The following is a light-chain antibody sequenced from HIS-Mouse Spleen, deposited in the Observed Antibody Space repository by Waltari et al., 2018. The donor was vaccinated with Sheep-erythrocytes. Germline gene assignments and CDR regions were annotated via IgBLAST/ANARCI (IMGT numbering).Light chain of an antibody. J-gene: IGLJ3*02. V-gene: IGLV3-1*01. CDR1: NLGDKS. CDR3: QAWDSSTVV. CDR2: QNS. Sequence: SYELTQPPSLSVSPAQTASIHSSGDNLGDKSACWHQQKPGPSPVLVIYQNSKRPSGIPERFAGSNAGNTATLTISGTQAMEEADYYCQAWDSSTVVFGGGTKLTVL.